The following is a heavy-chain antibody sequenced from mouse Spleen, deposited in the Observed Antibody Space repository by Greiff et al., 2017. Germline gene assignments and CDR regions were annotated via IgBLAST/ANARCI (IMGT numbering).Heavy chain of an antibody. V-gene: IGHV1-50*01. D-gene: IGHD2-1*01. CDR3: ARYGNYPRAMDY. CDR2: IDPSDSYT. Sequence: VQLQQPGAELVKPGASVKLSCKASGYTFTSYWMQWVKQRPGQGLEWIGEIDPSDSYTNYNQKFKGKATLTVDTSSSTAYMQLSSLTSEDSAVYYCARYGNYPRAMDYWGQGTSVTVSS. J-gene: IGHJ4*01. CDR1: GYTFTSYW.